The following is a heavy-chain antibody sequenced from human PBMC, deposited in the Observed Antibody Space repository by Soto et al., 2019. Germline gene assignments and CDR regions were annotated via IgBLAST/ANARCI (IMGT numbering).Heavy chain of an antibody. D-gene: IGHD2-21*02. J-gene: IGHJ4*02. CDR3: ASKAACGGDCYAFDS. Sequence: QVYLVQSGAEVKKPGSSVKISCKASERIFSSNTINWVRQAAGQGLEWMGGIIPLFGTANYAEKFQGRVTITADKSTKTEYMELTSLRSEDTAVYYCASKAACGGDCYAFDSWGQGTLVTVSS. CDR1: ERIFSSNT. CDR2: IIPLFGTA. V-gene: IGHV1-69*06.